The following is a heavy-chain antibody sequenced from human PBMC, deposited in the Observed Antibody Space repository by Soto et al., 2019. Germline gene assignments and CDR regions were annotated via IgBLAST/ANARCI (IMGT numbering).Heavy chain of an antibody. Sequence: EASVKVSCKASGYTFTSYGISWVRQAPGQGLEWMGWISAYNGNTNYAQKLQGRVTMTTDTSTSTAYMELRSLRSDDTAVYYCARDLGGIAVAAYDYWGQGTLVTVSS. D-gene: IGHD6-19*01. CDR2: ISAYNGNT. V-gene: IGHV1-18*01. CDR3: ARDLGGIAVAAYDY. J-gene: IGHJ4*02. CDR1: GYTFTSYG.